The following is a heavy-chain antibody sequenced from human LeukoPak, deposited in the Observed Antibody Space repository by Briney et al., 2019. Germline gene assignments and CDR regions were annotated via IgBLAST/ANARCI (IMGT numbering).Heavy chain of an antibody. CDR2: ISYYGSNK. Sequence: GGSLRLSCAASGFTFSSYAMHWVRQAPGKGLEWVAVISYYGSNKYYADSVKGRFTISRDNSKNTLYLQMNSLRAEDTAVYYCASRRHIVATIGTWFDPWGQGTLVTVSS. CDR3: ASRRHIVATIGTWFDP. CDR1: GFTFSSYA. D-gene: IGHD5-12*01. J-gene: IGHJ5*02. V-gene: IGHV3-30-3*01.